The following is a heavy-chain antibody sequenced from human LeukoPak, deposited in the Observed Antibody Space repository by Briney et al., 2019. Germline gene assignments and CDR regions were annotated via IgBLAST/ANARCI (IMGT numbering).Heavy chain of an antibody. CDR3: ARTGYLSPLYY. Sequence: SETLSLTCTVSGGSVSSGGYYWSWIRQPPGKGLEYIGYISYSGSTKYNPSLKSRVTISVDTSKNQFSLKLRSVTAADTAVYYCARTGYLSPLYYWGQGTLVTVSS. CDR1: GGSVSSGGYY. J-gene: IGHJ4*02. V-gene: IGHV4-61*08. D-gene: IGHD6-25*01. CDR2: ISYSGST.